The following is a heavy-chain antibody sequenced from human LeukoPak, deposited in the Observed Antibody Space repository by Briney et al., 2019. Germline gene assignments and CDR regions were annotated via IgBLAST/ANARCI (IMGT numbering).Heavy chain of an antibody. Sequence: PGGALRLSCAASGFTFSSDGMRWGGQAPGKRLEGVADIWYDGSKKYYADSVKGRFTISRDNSMNTLYLQMNSLRAEDTAVYYCARATMVWGETSPAFDIWGQGTMVTVSS. CDR1: GFTFSSDG. D-gene: IGHD3-10*01. V-gene: IGHV3-33*01. J-gene: IGHJ3*02. CDR2: IWYDGSKK. CDR3: ARATMVWGETSPAFDI.